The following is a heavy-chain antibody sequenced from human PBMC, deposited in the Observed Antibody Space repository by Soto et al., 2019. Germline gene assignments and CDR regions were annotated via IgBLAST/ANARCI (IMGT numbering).Heavy chain of an antibody. V-gene: IGHV4-34*01. CDR1: GGSFSGYY. CDR2: INHSGST. D-gene: IGHD6-13*01. J-gene: IGHJ4*02. Sequence: QVQLQQWGAGLLKPSETLSLTCAVYGGSFSGYYWSWIRQPPGKGLEWIGEINHSGSTNYNPSLKSRVTIAVATSKTQFSLKLSSVTAADTAVYYCARVEAAGTRVVDYWGQGTLVTVSS. CDR3: ARVEAAGTRVVDY.